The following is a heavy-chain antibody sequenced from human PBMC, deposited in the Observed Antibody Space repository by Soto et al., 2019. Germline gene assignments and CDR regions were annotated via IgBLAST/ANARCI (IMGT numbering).Heavy chain of an antibody. Sequence: EVQLVESGGGLVQPGGSLRLSCAASGFTVSSNYMSWVRQAPGKGLEWVSVIYSGGSTYYADSVKGRFTISRDNSKNTLYLQMNSLRAEDTAVYYCAREGATMVRGGSYYYYYYMDVWGKGTTVTVSS. CDR3: AREGATMVRGGSYYYYYYMDV. J-gene: IGHJ6*03. V-gene: IGHV3-66*01. CDR1: GFTVSSNY. CDR2: IYSGGST. D-gene: IGHD3-10*01.